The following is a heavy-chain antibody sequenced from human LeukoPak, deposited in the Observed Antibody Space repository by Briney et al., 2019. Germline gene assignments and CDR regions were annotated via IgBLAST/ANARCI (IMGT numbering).Heavy chain of an antibody. J-gene: IGHJ4*02. Sequence: PGGSLRLSCAASGFTFSSYAMSWVRQAPGKGLEWVSAISGSGGSTYYADAVKGRFTISRDNSKNTLYLQMNSLRAEDTAVYYCAKDGYDSSGHDIAFDYWGQGTLVTVSS. CDR1: GFTFSSYA. CDR2: ISGSGGST. V-gene: IGHV3-23*01. CDR3: AKDGYDSSGHDIAFDY. D-gene: IGHD3-22*01.